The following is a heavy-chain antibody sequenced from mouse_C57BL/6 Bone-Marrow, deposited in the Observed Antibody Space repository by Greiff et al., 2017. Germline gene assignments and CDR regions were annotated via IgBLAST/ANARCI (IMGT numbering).Heavy chain of an antibody. D-gene: IGHD2-14*01. CDR3: ARVFYCRFLNFDY. J-gene: IGHJ2*01. Sequence: QVQLQQPGAELVMPGASVKLSCKASGYTFTSYWMHWVKQRPGQGLEWIGEIDPSDSYTNYNQKFKGKATLTVDKSSSTAYMQLRSLTSETSAVFYCARVFYCRFLNFDYWGQGTTLTVSS. CDR1: GYTFTSYW. CDR2: IDPSDSYT. V-gene: IGHV1-69*01.